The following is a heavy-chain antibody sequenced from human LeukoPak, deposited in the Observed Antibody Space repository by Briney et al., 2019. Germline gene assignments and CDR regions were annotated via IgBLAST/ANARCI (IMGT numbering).Heavy chain of an antibody. CDR1: GFTFDDYA. D-gene: IGHD6-19*01. V-gene: IGHV3-9*01. Sequence: GGSLRLSCAASGFTFDDYAMHWVRQAPGKGLEWVSGISWNSGSIGYADSVKGRFTISRDNAKSSLYLQMNSLRAEDTALYYCAKDNQWLGLDYWGQGTLVTVSS. CDR3: AKDNQWLGLDY. CDR2: ISWNSGSI. J-gene: IGHJ4*02.